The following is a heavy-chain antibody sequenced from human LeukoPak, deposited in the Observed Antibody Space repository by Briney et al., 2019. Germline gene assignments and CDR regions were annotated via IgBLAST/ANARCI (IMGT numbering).Heavy chain of an antibody. CDR1: QFTFSSYW. CDR2: INQGGRDK. Sequence: GGSLRLSCTASQFTFSSYWMNWVRQAPGKGLEWVANINQGGRDKSYVDSVKGRYTISRDNAKDSLYLQMNSLRAGDTAVYYCASYGCPLEGMDVWGQGTTVTVSS. V-gene: IGHV3-7*02. D-gene: IGHD4-17*01. J-gene: IGHJ6*02. CDR3: ASYGCPLEGMDV.